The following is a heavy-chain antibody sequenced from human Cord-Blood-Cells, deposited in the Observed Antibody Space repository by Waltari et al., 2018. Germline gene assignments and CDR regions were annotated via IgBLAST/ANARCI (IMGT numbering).Heavy chain of an antibody. CDR1: GYTFTSYG. CDR2: ISGYNGNT. J-gene: IGHJ4*02. V-gene: IGHV1-18*04. Sequence: QVQLVQSGAAVKKPGASVKVSCKASGYTFTSYGSSWVRQAPGQGLERMGLISGYNGNTNYAQKLQGRVTMTTETSTSTGYMELRSLRYYDTAVYYWARTVGGYDYDSSVYYFDYWGQGTLVTVSS. D-gene: IGHD3-22*01. CDR3: ARTVGGYDYDSSVYYFDY.